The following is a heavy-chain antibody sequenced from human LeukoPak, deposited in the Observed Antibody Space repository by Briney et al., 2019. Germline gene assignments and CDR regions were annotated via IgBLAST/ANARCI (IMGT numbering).Heavy chain of an antibody. V-gene: IGHV6-1*01. J-gene: IGHJ4*02. CDR2: TYYRSKWYN. CDR3: ARDQHRLERLCYFDY. CDR1: GDSVSSNSAA. D-gene: IGHD1-1*01. Sequence: SQTLSPTCALSGDSVSSNSAAWNWIRQSPSRGLEWLGRTYYRSKWYNDYAVSVKSRITINPDTSKNQFSLQLNSVTPEDTAVYYCARDQHRLERLCYFDYWGQGTLVTVSS.